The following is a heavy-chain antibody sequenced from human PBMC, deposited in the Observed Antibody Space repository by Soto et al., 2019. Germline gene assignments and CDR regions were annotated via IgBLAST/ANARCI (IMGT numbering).Heavy chain of an antibody. Sequence: VQLVESGGGLVHPGGSLKLSCAASGFNFDTESMNWVRQAPGKGLEWVSNIRSGGSATSYADSVKGRFTISRDNGKNSLYLQMNSLRDEDTAVYFCVRDVNWGFDSWGQGTLVTVSS. CDR2: IRSGGSAT. CDR3: VRDVNWGFDS. V-gene: IGHV3-48*02. D-gene: IGHD7-27*01. J-gene: IGHJ5*01. CDR1: GFNFDTES.